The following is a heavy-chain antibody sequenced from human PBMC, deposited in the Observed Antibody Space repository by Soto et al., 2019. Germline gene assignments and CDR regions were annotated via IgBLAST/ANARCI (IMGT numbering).Heavy chain of an antibody. J-gene: IGHJ4*02. CDR3: AKDRYSGTYPTDFDY. D-gene: IGHD1-26*01. CDR1: GFTFISYG. CDR2: ISYDGGNE. Sequence: GGALRVSCAGSGFTFISYGIHWVRQAPGKGLEWVALISYDGGNEKYTESVKDRFTISRDDSHNVAYLQMSSLRTEDTAMYYCAKDRYSGTYPTDFDYWGQGSLVTVSS. V-gene: IGHV3-30*18.